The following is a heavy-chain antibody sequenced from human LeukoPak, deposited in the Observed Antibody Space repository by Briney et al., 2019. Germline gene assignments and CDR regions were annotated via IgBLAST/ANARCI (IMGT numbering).Heavy chain of an antibody. J-gene: IGHJ3*02. D-gene: IGHD6-19*01. V-gene: IGHV3-74*01. CDR2: INPDGSIT. Sequence: PGGSLRLSCVASGFDFRTYWMDWVRQVPGKGLVWVSRINPDGSITSYADSVKGRFTISRDNAKNTVYLQMNSLRAEDTAVYFCASPRGWHGYGAYDIWGQGTMVTVSS. CDR1: GFDFRTYW. CDR3: ASPRGWHGYGAYDI.